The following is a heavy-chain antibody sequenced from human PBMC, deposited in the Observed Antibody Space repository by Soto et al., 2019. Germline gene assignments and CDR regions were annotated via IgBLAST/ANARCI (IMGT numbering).Heavy chain of an antibody. CDR2: INPHSGAT. CDR3: ARGTPSAAGPCIDF. Sequence: ASLKGSCKASGYIFSANSLPCVRQSPVQGLEWLGWINPHSGATNYAQKFLGRVTMSADTSASTAYMDLARLRSDDTAVYYCARGTPSAAGPCIDFWGHGTLVTVSS. V-gene: IGHV1-2*02. J-gene: IGHJ4*01. CDR1: GYIFSANS. D-gene: IGHD6-13*01.